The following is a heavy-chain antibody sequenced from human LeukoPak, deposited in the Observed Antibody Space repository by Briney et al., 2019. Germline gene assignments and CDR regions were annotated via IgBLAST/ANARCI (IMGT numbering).Heavy chain of an antibody. Sequence: GGSLRLSCAASGLTFSSYGMNWVRHPPGKGLELDSAVSGSGDRTYHADSVRGRFTVYRDNSKNTLYLQMKSLSAEDTAVYYCAKVTGSGSYLADAFDIWGHGTVVTVSS. J-gene: IGHJ3*02. V-gene: IGHV3-23*01. CDR2: VSGSGDRT. CDR3: AKVTGSGSYLADAFDI. CDR1: GLTFSSYG. D-gene: IGHD3-10*01.